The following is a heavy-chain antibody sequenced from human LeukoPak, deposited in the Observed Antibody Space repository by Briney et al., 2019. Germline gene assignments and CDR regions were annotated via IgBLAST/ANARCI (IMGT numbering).Heavy chain of an antibody. J-gene: IGHJ4*02. CDR2: ISVSGNT. D-gene: IGHD5-12*01. Sequence: QSGGSLRLSCAASGFTLSSYAMSWVRQGPGKGLEWVSAISVSGNTYHADSVKGRFTISRDNSKNTLYLQMNSLRAEDTAVYYCAKTKGVRYSGYYHEDYWGQGTLVTVSS. CDR1: GFTLSSYA. V-gene: IGHV3-23*01. CDR3: AKTKGVRYSGYYHEDY.